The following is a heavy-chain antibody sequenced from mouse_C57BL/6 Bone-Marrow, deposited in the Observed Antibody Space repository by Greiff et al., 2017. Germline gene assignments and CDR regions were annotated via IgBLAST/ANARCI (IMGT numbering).Heavy chain of an antibody. CDR2: IYPSDSET. CDR1: GYTFTSYW. J-gene: IGHJ3*01. V-gene: IGHV1-61*01. CDR3: AREVENDYGFAY. Sequence: QVQLQQPGAELVRPGSSVKLSCKASGYTFTSYWMDWVKQRPGQGLEWIGNIYPSDSETHYNQKFKDKATLTVDKSSSTAYMQLSSLTSEDSAVYYCAREVENDYGFAYWGQGTLVTVSA. D-gene: IGHD2-4*01.